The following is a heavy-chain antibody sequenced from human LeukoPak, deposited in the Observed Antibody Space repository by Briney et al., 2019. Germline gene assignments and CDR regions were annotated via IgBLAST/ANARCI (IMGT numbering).Heavy chain of an antibody. Sequence: GGSLRLSCSASGFSFSSYALHWVRQAPGKGLEYVSTISINGDNTYYADSVKGRFTISRDNSKNTLYLQMSSLRAEDTAVYYCAKDQEYSYDYWGQGTQVTVSS. CDR1: GFSFSSYA. V-gene: IGHV3-64D*06. J-gene: IGHJ4*02. CDR2: ISINGDNT. D-gene: IGHD5-18*01. CDR3: AKDQEYSYDY.